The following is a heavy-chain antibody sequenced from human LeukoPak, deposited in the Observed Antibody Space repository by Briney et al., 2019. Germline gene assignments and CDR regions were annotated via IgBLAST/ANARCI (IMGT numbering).Heavy chain of an antibody. J-gene: IGHJ4*02. CDR3: ARDRGFRASSGYADY. V-gene: IGHV4-4*07. CDR2: IYTSGST. CDR1: GGSISSYY. D-gene: IGHD3-22*01. Sequence: SETLSLTCTVSGGSISSYYGSGIRQPAGKGLGGIGRIYTSGSTNYNPSRKRRVTMLVDTSKNQFSLKPRSVTAADTAVYYCARDRGFRASSGYADYWGQGTLVTVSS.